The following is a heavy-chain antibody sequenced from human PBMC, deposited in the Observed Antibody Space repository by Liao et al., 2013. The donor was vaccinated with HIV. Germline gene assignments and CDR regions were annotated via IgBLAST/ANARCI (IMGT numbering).Heavy chain of an antibody. Sequence: QPQLQQSGSGLVKPSQTLSLICAVSGDSIIYGGYSWSWIRQPPGKGLEWIGYMYHSGATYYNPSLKSRVTISADRSINQFSLRLNSVTAADTAIYYCARDRLTCSEEVCYQIFDYWGQGTLVTVSS. CDR2: MYHSGAT. J-gene: IGHJ4*02. V-gene: IGHV4-30-2*01. CDR1: GDSIIYGGYS. D-gene: IGHD2-15*01. CDR3: ARDRLTCSEEVCYQIFDY.